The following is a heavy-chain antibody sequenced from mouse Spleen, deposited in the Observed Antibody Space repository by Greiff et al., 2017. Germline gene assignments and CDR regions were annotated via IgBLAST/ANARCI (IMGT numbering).Heavy chain of an antibody. V-gene: IGHV5-17*02. Sequence: EVQGVESGGGLVQPGGSRKLSCAASGFTFSSFGMHWVRQAPEKGLEWVAYISSGSSTIYYADTVKGRFTISRDNPKNTLFLQMTSLRSEDTAMYYCAKLGREFAYWGQGTLVTVSA. D-gene: IGHD4-1*01. CDR2: ISSGSSTI. CDR1: GFTFSSFG. J-gene: IGHJ3*01. CDR3: AKLGREFAY.